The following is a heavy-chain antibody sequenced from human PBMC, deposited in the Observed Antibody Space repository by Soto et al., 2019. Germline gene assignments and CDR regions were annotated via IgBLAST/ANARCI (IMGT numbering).Heavy chain of an antibody. D-gene: IGHD2-2*01. Sequence: SETLSLTCTVSGGSITRGGYYWTWIRQRPGKGLEWIGYIFYRGGTYYNPSLENRITISTDTSKNRFSLALTSVTAADTAVYYCATSQVIAPPVASDLDAWGQGALVTVSS. CDR1: GGSITRGGYY. CDR3: ATSQVIAPPVASDLDA. V-gene: IGHV4-31*03. CDR2: IFYRGGT. J-gene: IGHJ5*02.